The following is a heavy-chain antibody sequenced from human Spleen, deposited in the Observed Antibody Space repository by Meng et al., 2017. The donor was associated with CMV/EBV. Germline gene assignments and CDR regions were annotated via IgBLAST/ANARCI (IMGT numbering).Heavy chain of an antibody. CDR2: ISGYGGST. Sequence: GESLKISCAASGFTFSSYAMSWVRQAPGKGLEWVSAISGYGGSTYYADSVKGRFTISRDNSKNTLYLQMNSLRDEDTAVYYCARDRSLYFFDYWGQGTLVTVSS. CDR1: GFTFSSYA. D-gene: IGHD3-16*02. J-gene: IGHJ4*02. CDR3: ARDRSLYFFDY. V-gene: IGHV3-23*01.